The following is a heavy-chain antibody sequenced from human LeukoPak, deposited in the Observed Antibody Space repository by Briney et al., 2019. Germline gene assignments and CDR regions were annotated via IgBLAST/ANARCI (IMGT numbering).Heavy chain of an antibody. CDR1: GFTLTELS. D-gene: IGHD3-10*01. V-gene: IGHV1-8*01. J-gene: IGHJ4*02. CDR3: ARGGSGSYYPFDY. CDR2: MNPNSGNT. Sequence: ASVKVSCKVSGFTLTELSMHWVRQAPGQGLEWMGWMNPNSGNTGYAQKFQGRVTMTRNTSISTAYMELSSLRSEDTAVYYCARGGSGSYYPFDYWGQGTLVTVSS.